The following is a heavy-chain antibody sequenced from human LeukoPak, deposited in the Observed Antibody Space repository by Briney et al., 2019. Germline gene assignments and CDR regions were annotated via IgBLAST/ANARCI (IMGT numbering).Heavy chain of an antibody. D-gene: IGHD6-19*01. CDR3: ARSRISVSGSFDH. CDR1: GFTFNSYW. V-gene: IGHV3-74*01. Sequence: PGGSLRLSCAASGFTFNSYWMHWVRQAPGKGLVWVSLIYTDGSTTTYAGSVKGRFTISRDNAKNSLSLQMNSLRAEDTALYYCARSRISVSGSFDHWGQGTLVTVSS. CDR2: IYTDGSTT. J-gene: IGHJ4*02.